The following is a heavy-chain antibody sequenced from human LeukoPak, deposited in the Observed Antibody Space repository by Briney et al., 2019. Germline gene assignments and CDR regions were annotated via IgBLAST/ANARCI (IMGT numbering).Heavy chain of an antibody. V-gene: IGHV3-30*03. CDR3: ARELSQIVWGGLDY. D-gene: IGHD2-21*01. J-gene: IGHJ4*02. CDR1: GFIFSEYA. Sequence: GGSLRLSCVASGFIFSEYAMNWVRQAPGKGLEWVAVIQNDASTENFADSVKGRFTISRDNSKNTVFLQMNSLRVEDTAVYYCARELSQIVWGGLDYGGQGTLVSVSS. CDR2: IQNDASTE.